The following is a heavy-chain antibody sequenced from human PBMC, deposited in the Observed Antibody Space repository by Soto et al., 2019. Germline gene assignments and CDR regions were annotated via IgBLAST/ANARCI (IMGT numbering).Heavy chain of an antibody. Sequence: GGSLRLSCAASGFTFSSYWMHWVRQAPGKGLVWVSRINGDGSSTSYADSVKGRFTISRDNAENTLFLQMNSLRAEDTAIYYCARAAFGSSTWYDYWGQGTLVTVSS. CDR1: GFTFSSYW. J-gene: IGHJ4*02. D-gene: IGHD6-13*01. V-gene: IGHV3-74*01. CDR3: ARAAFGSSTWYDY. CDR2: INGDGSST.